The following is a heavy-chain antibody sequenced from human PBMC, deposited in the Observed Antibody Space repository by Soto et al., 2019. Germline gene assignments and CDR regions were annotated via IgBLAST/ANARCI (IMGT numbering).Heavy chain of an antibody. CDR2: ISSSGDTK. V-gene: IGHV3-48*02. CDR1: GFTFSSYS. Sequence: EVQLVESGGGLLQPGGSLRLSCAASGFTFSSYSINWVRQAPGKGLEWVSYISSSGDTKYYADSVKGRFTISRDNAKNSLYLQMNSLRDEDTAVYYCARALRQWLADCFDIWGQGTMVTVSS. D-gene: IGHD6-19*01. CDR3: ARALRQWLADCFDI. J-gene: IGHJ3*02.